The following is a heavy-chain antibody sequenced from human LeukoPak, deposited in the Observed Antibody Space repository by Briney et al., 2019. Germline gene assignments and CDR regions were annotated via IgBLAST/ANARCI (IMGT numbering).Heavy chain of an antibody. V-gene: IGHV3-23*01. J-gene: IGHJ4*02. D-gene: IGHD4-17*01. CDR1: GFTFSRYA. CDR2: VTGSGGTT. Sequence: GGSLRLSCAASGFTFSRYAMSWVRQAPGKGLEWVSAVTGSGGTTYYADSVKGRFTISRDNSNNTLYLQMNSLRAEDTAVYFCARYTVTTSFDYWGQGTLVTVSS. CDR3: ARYTVTTSFDY.